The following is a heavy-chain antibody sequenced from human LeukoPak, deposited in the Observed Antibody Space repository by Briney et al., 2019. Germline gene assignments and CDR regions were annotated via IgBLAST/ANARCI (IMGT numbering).Heavy chain of an antibody. CDR1: GFTFSSYS. Sequence: GGSLRLSCAASGFTFSSYSMNWVRQAPGKGLEWVSSISSSSSYIYYADSVKGRLTISRDNAKNSLYLQMNSLRAEDTAVYYCASRIAVAPNNWFDPWGQGTLVTVSS. CDR3: ASRIAVAPNNWFDP. D-gene: IGHD6-19*01. CDR2: ISSSSSYI. V-gene: IGHV3-21*01. J-gene: IGHJ5*02.